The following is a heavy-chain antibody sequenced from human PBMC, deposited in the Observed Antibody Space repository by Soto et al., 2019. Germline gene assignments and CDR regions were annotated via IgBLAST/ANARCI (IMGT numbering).Heavy chain of an antibody. V-gene: IGHV1-18*01. CDR3: ARGSDILTGLNRGFEY. CDR2: ISAYNGNT. Sequence: ASVKVSCKASGYTFTSYGISWVRQAPGQGLEWMGWISAYNGNTNYAQKLQGRVTMTTDTSTSTAYMELRSLRSDDTAVYYCARGSDILTGLNRGFEYWGQGTLVTVSS. D-gene: IGHD3-9*01. J-gene: IGHJ4*02. CDR1: GYTFTSYG.